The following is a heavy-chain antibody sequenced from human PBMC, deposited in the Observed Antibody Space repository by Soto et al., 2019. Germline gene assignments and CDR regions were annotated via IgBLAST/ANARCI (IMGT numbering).Heavy chain of an antibody. CDR2: IYYSGST. Sequence: QVQLQESGPGLVKPSETLSLTCTVSGGSISSYYWSLIRQPPGKGLEWIGYIYYSGSTNYNPSLKSRVTISVDTSKNQSSLKLSSVTAADTAVYYCTRRYGVSFDYWGQGTLVTVSS. V-gene: IGHV4-59*08. CDR3: TRRYGVSFDY. CDR1: GGSISSYY. D-gene: IGHD4-17*01. J-gene: IGHJ4*02.